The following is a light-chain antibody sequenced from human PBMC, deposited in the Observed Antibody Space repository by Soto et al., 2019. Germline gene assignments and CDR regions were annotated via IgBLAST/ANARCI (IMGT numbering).Light chain of an antibody. Sequence: EIVLTQSPATLSLSPGEGATLSCRASQSIGSSLAWYQQKPGQAPRLLIQDASYRATGISARFSGSGSGTDFTLTISSLEPGDFAVYYCQQRSNTPLYTFGQGTKLEIK. CDR1: QSIGSS. V-gene: IGKV3-11*01. CDR3: QQRSNTPLYT. J-gene: IGKJ2*01. CDR2: DAS.